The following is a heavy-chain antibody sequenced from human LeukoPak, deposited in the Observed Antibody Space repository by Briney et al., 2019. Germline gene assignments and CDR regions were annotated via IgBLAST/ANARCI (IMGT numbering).Heavy chain of an antibody. V-gene: IGHV3-21*01. CDR2: ISSSSSYI. CDR3: ARDGYYDSSGYYLDY. CDR1: GFTFSSSS. Sequence: PGGSLRLSCAASGFTFSSSSMNWVRQAPGKGLEWVSSISSSSSYIYYADSVKGRFTISRDNAKNSLYLQMNSLRAEDTAVYYCARDGYYDSSGYYLDYWGQGTLVTVSS. D-gene: IGHD3-22*01. J-gene: IGHJ4*02.